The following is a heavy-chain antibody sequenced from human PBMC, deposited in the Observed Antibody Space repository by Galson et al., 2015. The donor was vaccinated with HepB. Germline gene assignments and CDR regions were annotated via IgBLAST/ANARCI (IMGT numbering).Heavy chain of an antibody. CDR2: IYPGDSDT. CDR3: ARLSEQQLGGGVNWFDP. Sequence: QSGAEVKKPGESLKVSCKGSGYSFTSYWIGWVRQMPGKGLEWMGIIYPGDSDTRYSPSFQGQVTISADKSISTAYLQWSSLKASDTAMYYCARLSEQQLGGGVNWFDPWGQGTLVTVSS. V-gene: IGHV5-51*01. D-gene: IGHD6-13*01. CDR1: GYSFTSYW. J-gene: IGHJ5*02.